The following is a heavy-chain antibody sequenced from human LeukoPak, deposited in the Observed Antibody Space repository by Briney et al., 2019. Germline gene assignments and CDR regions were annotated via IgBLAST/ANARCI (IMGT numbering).Heavy chain of an antibody. J-gene: IGHJ2*01. Sequence: PSQTLSLTCTVSGGPISSGDYYWSWIRQPPGKGLEWIGYIYYSGSTNYNPSLKSRVTISVDTSKNQFSLKLSSVTAADTAVYYCASEEGSSSWGYFDLWGRGTLVTVSS. CDR1: GGPISSGDYY. CDR2: IYYSGST. CDR3: ASEEGSSSWGYFDL. V-gene: IGHV4-61*08. D-gene: IGHD6-13*01.